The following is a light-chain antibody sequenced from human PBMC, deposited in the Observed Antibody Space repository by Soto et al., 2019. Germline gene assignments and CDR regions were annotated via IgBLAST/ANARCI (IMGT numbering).Light chain of an antibody. V-gene: IGKV1-33*01. J-gene: IGKJ4*01. CDR1: QTIGHC. CDR2: DAS. Sequence: DIQMTQSPSSLSASVGDRVTITCQTSQTIGHCLNWDRQNPGKAPDLLIYDASNLETGVPSRFSGSGSGPHFTFTISRLQPEDTATYYCQQYDNLHLTFGGGTKVAIK. CDR3: QQYDNLHLT.